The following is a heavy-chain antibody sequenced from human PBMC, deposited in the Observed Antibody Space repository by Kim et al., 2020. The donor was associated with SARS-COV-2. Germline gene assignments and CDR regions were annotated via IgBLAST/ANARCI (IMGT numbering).Heavy chain of an antibody. J-gene: IGHJ5*02. D-gene: IGHD6-19*01. CDR2: FDPEDGET. CDR3: ATDLILVVAGLT. CDR1: GYTLTELS. V-gene: IGHV1-24*01. Sequence: ASVKVSCKVSGYTLTELSMHWVRQAPGKGLEWMGGFDPEDGETIYAQKFQGRVTMTEDTSTDTAYMELSSLRSEDTAVYYCATDLILVVAGLTWGQGTLVTVSS.